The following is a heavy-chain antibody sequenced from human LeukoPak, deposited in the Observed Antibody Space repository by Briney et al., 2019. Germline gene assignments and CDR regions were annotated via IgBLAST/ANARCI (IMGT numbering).Heavy chain of an antibody. CDR3: ARAPPDNPFDI. CDR2: IYRGST. CDR1: GGSIISYY. Sequence: PSETLSLTCTVSGGSIISYYWTWIRQPPGKGLEWMGHIYRGSTNYNPSLKSRVTISADTSRNQFSLRLSSVTAADTAMYFYARAPPDNPFDIWGQGTMVTVSS. J-gene: IGHJ3*02. V-gene: IGHV4-59*01. D-gene: IGHD1-14*01.